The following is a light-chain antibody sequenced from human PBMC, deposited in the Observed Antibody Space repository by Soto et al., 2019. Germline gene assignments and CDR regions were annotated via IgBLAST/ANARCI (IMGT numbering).Light chain of an antibody. Sequence: DIQMTQSPSSLSASVGDRVTITCRASQSISSYLNWYQQKPGKAPKLLNYAASSLQSGVPSRFSGSGSGTDFTLTISRLQPEDFATYYCPQSYSTPITFGQGTRLEIK. CDR3: PQSYSTPIT. CDR2: AAS. CDR1: QSISSY. J-gene: IGKJ5*01. V-gene: IGKV1-39*01.